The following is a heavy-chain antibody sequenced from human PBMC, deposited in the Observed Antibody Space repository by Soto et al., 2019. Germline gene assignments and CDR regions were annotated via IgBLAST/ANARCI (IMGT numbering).Heavy chain of an antibody. CDR1: GISFDEHF. Sequence: QVQLVESGGGLVKPGESLRLSCAASGISFDEHFISRIRQAPGKGLEWISYSGSGGYTFYYADSVKGRFTISRDSAEKSVYLQMNSLRAEDSAVYYCATGVPPAAKWGYYPYGIDVWGQGTTVTVSS. D-gene: IGHD2-2*01. V-gene: IGHV3-11*01. CDR3: ATGVPPAAKWGYYPYGIDV. J-gene: IGHJ6*02. CDR2: SGSGGYTF.